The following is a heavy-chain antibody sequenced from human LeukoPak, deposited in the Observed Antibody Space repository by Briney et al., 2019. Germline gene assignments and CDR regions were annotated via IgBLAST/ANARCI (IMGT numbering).Heavy chain of an antibody. D-gene: IGHD1-26*01. CDR3: ARHGGSYFYY. J-gene: IGHJ4*02. CDR1: GGSISSYY. Sequence: SETLSLTCTISGGSISSYYWSWIRQAPGKGLEWIGYIYYSGTTKYNPSLMGRVSISVDTSKNQFSLRLSSVAAADTAVYYCARHGGSYFYYWGQGTLVTVSS. CDR2: IYYSGTT. V-gene: IGHV4-59*08.